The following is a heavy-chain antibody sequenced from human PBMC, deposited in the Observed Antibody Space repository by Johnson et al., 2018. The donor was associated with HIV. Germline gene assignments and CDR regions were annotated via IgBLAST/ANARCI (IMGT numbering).Heavy chain of an antibody. CDR1: GFTFSSYA. CDR2: IYSGGST. J-gene: IGHJ3*02. V-gene: IGHV3-66*01. Sequence: EVQLVESGGGLVQPGGSLRLSCAASGFTFSSYAMSWVRQAPGKGLEWVSVIYSGGSTYYADSVKGRFTISRDNSKNTLYLQMNSLRAEDTAVYYCARAYSYGVFDIWGQGTMVTVSS. CDR3: ARAYSYGVFDI. D-gene: IGHD5-18*01.